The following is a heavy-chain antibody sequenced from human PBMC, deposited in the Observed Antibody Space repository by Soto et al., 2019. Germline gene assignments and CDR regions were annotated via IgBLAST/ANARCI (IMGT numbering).Heavy chain of an antibody. V-gene: IGHV4-34*01. CDR3: ARARWFGEFSYYYYGMDV. D-gene: IGHD3-10*01. CDR1: GGSFSGYY. Sequence: SETLSLTCAVYGGSFSGYYWSWIRQPPGKGLEWIGEINHSGSTNYNPSLKSRVTISVDTSKNQFSLKLSSVTAADTAAYYCARARWFGEFSYYYYGMDVWGQGTTVTVSS. J-gene: IGHJ6*02. CDR2: INHSGST.